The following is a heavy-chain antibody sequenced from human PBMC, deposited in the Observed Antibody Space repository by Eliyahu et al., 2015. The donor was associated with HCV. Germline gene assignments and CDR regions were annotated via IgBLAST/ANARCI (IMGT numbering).Heavy chain of an antibody. Sequence: QVQLQESGPGLVKPSETLSLTCTVSGGPISSXXWRWIRQPPGKGLEXIAYIYYSWSTNYNPSLKSRVTISVDTSKNQFSLKLSSVTAADTAVYYCASGGGGIAVAGTGGWFDPWGQGTLVTVSS. D-gene: IGHD6-19*01. CDR3: ASGGGGIAVAGTGGWFDP. J-gene: IGHJ5*02. V-gene: IGHV4-59*01. CDR1: GGPISSXX. CDR2: IYYSWST.